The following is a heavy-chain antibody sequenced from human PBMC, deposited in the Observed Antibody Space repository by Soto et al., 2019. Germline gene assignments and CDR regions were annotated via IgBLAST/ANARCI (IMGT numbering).Heavy chain of an antibody. D-gene: IGHD1-1*01. CDR1: GGSIISYY. Sequence: QVQLQESGPGLVKPSETLSLTCTVSGGSIISYYWIWIRQPPGKGLEWIGYIYYSGGTNYNPSLKSRVTISVDAAKNQFPLKLSSVTAADTAVYYCARGLGTGTTPDYWGQGTLVTVSS. V-gene: IGHV4-59*01. J-gene: IGHJ4*02. CDR3: ARGLGTGTTPDY. CDR2: IYYSGGT.